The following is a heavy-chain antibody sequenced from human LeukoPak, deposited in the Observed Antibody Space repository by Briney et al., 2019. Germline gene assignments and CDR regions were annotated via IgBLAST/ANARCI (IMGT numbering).Heavy chain of an antibody. D-gene: IGHD5-18*01. J-gene: IGHJ6*02. CDR3: ARQLWFYYGTDV. CDR2: IYYSGST. CDR1: GGSIRSGDYH. Sequence: SQTLSLTCTVSGGSIRSGDYHWSWIRQPPGKGLEWIGYIYYSGSTYYNPSLKSRVTISVDTSKNQFSLKLSSVTAADTAVYYCARQLWFYYGTDVWGQGTTVTVSS. V-gene: IGHV4-30-4*01.